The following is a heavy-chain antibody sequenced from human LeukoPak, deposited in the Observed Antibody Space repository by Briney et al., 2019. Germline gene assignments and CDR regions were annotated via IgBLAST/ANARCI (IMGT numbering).Heavy chain of an antibody. Sequence: PGRSLRLSCAASGFTFSSYAMHWVRQAPGKGLEWVAVISYDGSNKYYADSVKGRFTISRDNSKNTLYLQMNSLRAADTAVYYCASGDYDLPFFDYWGRGTLVTVSS. CDR3: ASGDYDLPFFDY. CDR1: GFTFSSYA. D-gene: IGHD3-22*01. V-gene: IGHV3-30-3*01. CDR2: ISYDGSNK. J-gene: IGHJ4*02.